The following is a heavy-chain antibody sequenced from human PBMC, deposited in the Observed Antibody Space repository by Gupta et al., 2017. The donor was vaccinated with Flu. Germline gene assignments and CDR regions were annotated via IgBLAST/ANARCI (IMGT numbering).Heavy chain of an antibody. CDR1: GYSFTSYY. CDR2: INPSGGTT. Sequence: QVQLVQSGAEVKKPGASVKVSCEASGYSFTSYYMHWVRQAPGQGLEWMGIINPSGGTTRYAQKFQGRVTMTRDTSTSTVYMEFSSLRSDDTAVYYCARGAPRSGYFDYWGQGTLVTVSS. CDR3: ARGAPRSGYFDY. J-gene: IGHJ4*02. V-gene: IGHV1-46*01.